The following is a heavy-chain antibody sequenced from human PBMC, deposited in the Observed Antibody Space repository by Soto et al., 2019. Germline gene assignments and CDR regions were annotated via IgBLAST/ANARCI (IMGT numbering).Heavy chain of an antibody. D-gene: IGHD2-21*02. J-gene: IGHJ4*02. CDR2: INGRGDFT. V-gene: IGHV3-23*01. CDR3: AKDEGDWNFQFDY. Sequence: GGSLRLSCAASGFTFSSYAMSWVRQAPGKGLEWVSSINGRGDFTYYADTVKGRFTISRDKSKNTLYLQMSSLKAEDTAVYYCAKDEGDWNFQFDYWGQGALVTVSS. CDR1: GFTFSSYA.